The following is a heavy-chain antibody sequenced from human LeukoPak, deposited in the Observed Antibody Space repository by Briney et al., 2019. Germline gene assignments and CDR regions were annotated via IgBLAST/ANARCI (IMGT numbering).Heavy chain of an antibody. CDR2: IYYSGTT. D-gene: IGHD3-22*01. J-gene: IGHJ4*02. CDR3: ARQLISPTYYDSSGYSV. V-gene: IGHV4-59*01. Sequence: SETLSLTCTVSGGSISSYYWSWIRQPPGKGLERIGYIYYSGTTNYNPSLKSRVTISVDTSKNQFSLKLSSVTAADTAVYYCARQLISPTYYDSSGYSVWGQGTLVTVSS. CDR1: GGSISSYY.